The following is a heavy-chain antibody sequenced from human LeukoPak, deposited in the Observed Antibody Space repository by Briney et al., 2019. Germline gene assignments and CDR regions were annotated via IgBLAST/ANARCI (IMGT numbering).Heavy chain of an antibody. Sequence: GGSLRLSCAASGFTLRNYAMTWVRQAPGKGLEWVSSINGGDYAQYADSVKGRFTISRDNSKNTLFLQVNSLRAEDTAVYYCGKDPNGDYVGAFDMWGQGTMVTVSP. D-gene: IGHD4-17*01. CDR2: INGGDYA. J-gene: IGHJ3*02. CDR1: GFTLRNYA. V-gene: IGHV3-23*01. CDR3: GKDPNGDYVGAFDM.